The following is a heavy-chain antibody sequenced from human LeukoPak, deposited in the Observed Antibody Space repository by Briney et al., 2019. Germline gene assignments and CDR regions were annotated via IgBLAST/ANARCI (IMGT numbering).Heavy chain of an antibody. CDR1: GFTFSGYS. D-gene: IGHD1-26*01. CDR3: ARVKGATDRAFDY. J-gene: IGHJ4*02. CDR2: LGRTGEYK. V-gene: IGHV3-23*01. Sequence: GGSLRLSCAASGFTFSGYSMSWVRQAPGKGLEWVAGLGRTGEYKYYADSVKGRFTISRDNSKDTVSLQMNSLRAEDTAVYYCARVKGATDRAFDYWGQGTLVTVSS.